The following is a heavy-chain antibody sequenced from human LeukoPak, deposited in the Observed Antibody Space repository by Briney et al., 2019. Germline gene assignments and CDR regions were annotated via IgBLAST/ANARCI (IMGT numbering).Heavy chain of an antibody. J-gene: IGHJ4*02. CDR2: IRYGGSNK. D-gene: IGHD6-13*01. Sequence: GGSLRLSCAASGFTFSSYGMHWVRQAPGKGLEWVAFIRYGGSNKYYADSVKGRFTISRDNSKNTLYLQMNSLRAEDTAVYYCAKDTQAAAGMIWGQGTLVTVSS. CDR3: AKDTQAAAGMI. V-gene: IGHV3-30*02. CDR1: GFTFSSYG.